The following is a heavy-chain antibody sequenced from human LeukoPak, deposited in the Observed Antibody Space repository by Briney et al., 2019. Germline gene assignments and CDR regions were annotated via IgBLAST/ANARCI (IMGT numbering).Heavy chain of an antibody. CDR2: IYNSGST. Sequence: WETLSLTCAVSGYTLSRDYYWGLIRPPPGKGVEWVGSIYNSGSTYYNPSLKGRVTLSLDTSKNQFSLKLSSVTAADTAMYYCSRRALGKRVAYIDYWGQGTLVTVSS. CDR3: SRRALGKRVAYIDY. V-gene: IGHV4-38-2*01. CDR1: GYTLSRDYY. J-gene: IGHJ4*02. D-gene: IGHD3-3*01.